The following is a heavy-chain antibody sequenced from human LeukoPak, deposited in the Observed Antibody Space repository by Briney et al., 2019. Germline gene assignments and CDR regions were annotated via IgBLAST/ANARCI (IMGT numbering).Heavy chain of an antibody. D-gene: IGHD1-26*01. V-gene: IGHV1-2*06. Sequence: ASVKVSCKASGYTFTGYYMHWVRQAPGQGLEWMGRINANSGATEYQQKFQGRVIMTRETSISTAYVEVNWLISDDTAIYYCARDVSSTPNWEFDYWGQGTLVTVSS. CDR2: INANSGAT. CDR3: ARDVSSTPNWEFDY. CDR1: GYTFTGYY. J-gene: IGHJ4*02.